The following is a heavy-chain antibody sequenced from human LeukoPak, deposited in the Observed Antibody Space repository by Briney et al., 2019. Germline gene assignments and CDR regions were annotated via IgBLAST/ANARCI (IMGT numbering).Heavy chain of an antibody. CDR3: AGGRYDFWSGYFPPTCPFDY. D-gene: IGHD3-3*01. J-gene: IGHJ4*02. CDR1: GGTFSSYA. Sequence: ASVKVSCKASGGTFSSYAISWVRQAPGQGREWMGGIIPIFGTANYAQKFQGRVTITADKSKSPAYMELSSLRSEDTAVYYCAGGRYDFWSGYFPPTCPFDYWGQGTLVTVSS. CDR2: IIPIFGTA. V-gene: IGHV1-69*06.